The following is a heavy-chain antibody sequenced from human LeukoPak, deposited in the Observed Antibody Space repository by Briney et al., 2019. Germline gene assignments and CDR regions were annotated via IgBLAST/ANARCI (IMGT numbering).Heavy chain of an antibody. Sequence: GESLKISCKASGYSFTNNWIGWVRHMPGKGLEWMGIINPSDFETRYSPSFQGQVTISADRSISTAYLQWSSLKASDTAMYYCARAPSARSITMVRGATNWFDPWGQGTLVTVSS. V-gene: IGHV5-51*01. J-gene: IGHJ5*02. CDR2: INPSDFET. CDR3: ARAPSARSITMVRGATNWFDP. D-gene: IGHD3-10*01. CDR1: GYSFTNNW.